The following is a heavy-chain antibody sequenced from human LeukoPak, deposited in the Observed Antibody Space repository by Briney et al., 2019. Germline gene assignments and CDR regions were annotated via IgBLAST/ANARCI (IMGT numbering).Heavy chain of an antibody. D-gene: IGHD3-9*01. J-gene: IGHJ3*02. V-gene: IGHV5-51*01. CDR2: IYPGDSDT. Sequence: GESLKISCKGSGYSFTSYWIGWVRQMPGKGLEWMGIIYPGDSDTRYSPSFQGQVHISADKSISTAYLQWSSLKASYTAMYYCARQIFSDAFDIWGQGTMVTVSS. CDR1: GYSFTSYW. CDR3: ARQIFSDAFDI.